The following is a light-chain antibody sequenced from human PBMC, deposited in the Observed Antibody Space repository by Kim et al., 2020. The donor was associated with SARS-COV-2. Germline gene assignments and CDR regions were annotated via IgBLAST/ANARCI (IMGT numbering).Light chain of an antibody. CDR3: QQFDTLPLT. CDR2: GAS. Sequence: DIQMTQSPSSLSASVGDRVTITCQASQDISNYLNWYQHKPGTSPKLLIYGASNLEAGVPSRFSGSGSGTDFTLTISSLQLEDIATYYCQQFDTLPLTFGQGTRLEIK. CDR1: QDISNY. V-gene: IGKV1-33*01. J-gene: IGKJ5*01.